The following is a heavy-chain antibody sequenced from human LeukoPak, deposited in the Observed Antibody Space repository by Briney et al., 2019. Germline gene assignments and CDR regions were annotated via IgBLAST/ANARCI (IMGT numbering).Heavy chain of an antibody. V-gene: IGHV4-39*01. CDR1: GGSISSSASY. Sequence: SETLSLTCTVSGGSISSSASYWGWIRQPPGKGLEWIGTFYYSGSTYYNPSLKSRATISVDTSKNHFSLKLTSVTAADTAVYYCARQGLYSGYYFDYWGQGTLVTVSS. CDR3: ARQGLYSGYYFDY. J-gene: IGHJ4*02. D-gene: IGHD5-12*01. CDR2: FYYSGST.